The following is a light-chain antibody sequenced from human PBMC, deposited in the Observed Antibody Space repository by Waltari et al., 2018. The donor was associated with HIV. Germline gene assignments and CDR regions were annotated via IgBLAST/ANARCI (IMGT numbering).Light chain of an antibody. CDR1: SGSVSTSFY. CDR2: NTN. J-gene: IGLJ3*02. Sequence: QTVVTQEPSFSVSPGGTVTLTCALSSGSVSTSFYPSWYQQTPGQAPRTLTYNTNPRSSGVPDRFSASILGNKAALTITGAQADDEADYYCMLYMNSGISLFGGGTKLTVL. V-gene: IGLV8-61*01. CDR3: MLYMNSGISL.